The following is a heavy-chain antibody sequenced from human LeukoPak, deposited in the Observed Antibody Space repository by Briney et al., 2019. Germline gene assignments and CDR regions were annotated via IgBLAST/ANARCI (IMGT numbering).Heavy chain of an antibody. CDR1: GGSFSGYY. CDR2: INHSGST. D-gene: IGHD6-13*01. CDR3: ARGLGSSSWYLVQSFFDY. J-gene: IGHJ4*02. Sequence: SETLSLTCAVYGGSFSGYYWSWIRQPPGKGLEWIGEINHSGSTNYNPSLKSRVTISVDTSKNQFSLKLSSVTAADTAVYYCARGLGSSSWYLVQSFFDYWGQGTLVTVSS. V-gene: IGHV4-34*01.